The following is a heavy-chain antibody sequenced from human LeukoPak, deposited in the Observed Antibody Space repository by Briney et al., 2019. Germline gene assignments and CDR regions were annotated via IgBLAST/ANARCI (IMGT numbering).Heavy chain of an antibody. Sequence: GGSLRLSCAASGFTVSSYYMSWVRQAPGKGLEWVSVIYSGGSTDYTDSVKGRFTISRDNSKNTLYLQMNSLRAEDTAVYYCAKGRSSWYVGNWFDPWGQGTLVTVSS. CDR1: GFTVSSYY. CDR3: AKGRSSWYVGNWFDP. D-gene: IGHD6-13*01. CDR2: IYSGGST. V-gene: IGHV3-66*01. J-gene: IGHJ5*02.